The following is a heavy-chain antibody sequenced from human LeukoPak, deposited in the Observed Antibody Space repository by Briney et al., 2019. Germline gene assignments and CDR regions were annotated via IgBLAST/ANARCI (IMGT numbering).Heavy chain of an antibody. CDR3: ARAAAKEMAPLI. CDR1: NGSISNYC. D-gene: IGHD5-24*01. V-gene: IGHV4-59*01. J-gene: IGHJ4*02. CDR2: IYYTGSA. Sequence: PSETLSLTCIVSNGSISNYCWSWIRQPPGKGLEWIGYIYYTGSANYNPSLKSRVTISVDTSKNQFSLKLSSVTAADTAVYFCARAAAKEMAPLIWGQGTLVTVSS.